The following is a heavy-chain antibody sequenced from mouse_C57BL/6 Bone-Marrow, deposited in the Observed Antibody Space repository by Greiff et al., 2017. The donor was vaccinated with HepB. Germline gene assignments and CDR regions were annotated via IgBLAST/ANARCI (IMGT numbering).Heavy chain of an antibody. D-gene: IGHD3-2*02. J-gene: IGHJ2*01. CDR1: GISITTGNYR. CDR3: AGGDSSGYGYFDY. V-gene: IGHV3-5*01. Sequence: EVKLMESGPGLVKPSQTVFLTCTVTGISITTGNYRWSWIRQFPGNKLEWIGYIYYSGTITYNPSLTSRTTITRDTPKNQFFLEMNSLTAEDTATYYCAGGDSSGYGYFDYWGQGTTLTVSS. CDR2: IYYSGTI.